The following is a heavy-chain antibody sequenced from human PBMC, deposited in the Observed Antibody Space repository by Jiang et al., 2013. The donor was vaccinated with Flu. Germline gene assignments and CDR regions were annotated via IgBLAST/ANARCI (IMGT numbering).Heavy chain of an antibody. J-gene: IGHJ4*02. CDR1: GFTFSSYW. Sequence: QLLESGGGLVQPGGSLRLSCAASGFTFSSYWMSWVRQAPGKGLEWVANIKQDGSEKYYVDSVKGRFTISRDNAKNSLYLQMNSLRAEDTAVYYCARDRDGGATDHFDYWGQGTLVTVSS. D-gene: IGHD1-26*01. CDR2: IKQDGSEK. CDR3: ARDRDGGATDHFDY. V-gene: IGHV3-7*03.